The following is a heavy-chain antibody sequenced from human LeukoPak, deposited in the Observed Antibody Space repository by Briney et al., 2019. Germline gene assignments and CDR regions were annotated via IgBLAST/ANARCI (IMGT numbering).Heavy chain of an antibody. Sequence: SETLSLTCTVSGGSISSYYWSWIRQPPGKGLEWIGYIYYSGSTNYNPSLKSRVTISVDTSKNQFSLKLSSVTAADTAVYYCARAGSSGYMAFDIWGQGTMVTVSS. D-gene: IGHD3-22*01. CDR1: GGSISSYY. CDR3: ARAGSSGYMAFDI. CDR2: IYYSGST. V-gene: IGHV4-59*01. J-gene: IGHJ3*02.